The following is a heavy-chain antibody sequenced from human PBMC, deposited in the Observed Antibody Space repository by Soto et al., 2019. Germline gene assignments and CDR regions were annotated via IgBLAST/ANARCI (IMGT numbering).Heavy chain of an antibody. CDR1: GGSFSGYY. J-gene: IGHJ4*02. Sequence: ASETLSLTCAVYGGSFSGYYWTWIRQPPGTKLEKIGEIYHSVSTNYNPSLKSLVTIFLDTSKNQFFLKLTSVTVVDTAVYYCARDKITGLFDYWGQGTLVTVSS. V-gene: IGHV4-34*01. CDR2: IYHSVST. D-gene: IGHD2-8*02. CDR3: ARDKITGLFDY.